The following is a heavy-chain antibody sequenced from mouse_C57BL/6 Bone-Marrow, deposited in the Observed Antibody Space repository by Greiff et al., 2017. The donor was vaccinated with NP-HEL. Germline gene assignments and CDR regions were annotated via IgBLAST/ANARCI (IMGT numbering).Heavy chain of an antibody. CDR3: TKLGLRRDYCAIDY. D-gene: IGHD2-4*01. V-gene: IGHV1-78*01. CDR1: GYTFTDYT. CDR2: IYPRDGST. J-gene: IGHJ4*01. Sequence: VQLQQSDAELVKPGASVKISCKASGYTFTDYTIHWMKQRPEQGLEWIGYIYPRDGSTKYNEKFKGKATLTADKTTSTADMKLNSLTSEDSAVYFCTKLGLRRDYCAIDYWGQGTSLTVSS.